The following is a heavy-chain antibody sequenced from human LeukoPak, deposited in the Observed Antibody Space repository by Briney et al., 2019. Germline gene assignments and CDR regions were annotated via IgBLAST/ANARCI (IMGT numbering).Heavy chain of an antibody. CDR2: ISSSSSYI. CDR3: VSHTAATAYFDY. J-gene: IGHJ4*02. Sequence: GGSLRLSCAASGFTFSSYAMSWVRQAPGKGLEWVSSISSSSSYIYYADSVKGRFTISRDNAKNTLFLQMNSLRAEDTAVYYCVSHTAATAYFDYWGQGTLVTVSS. CDR1: GFTFSSYA. V-gene: IGHV3-21*01. D-gene: IGHD2-21*02.